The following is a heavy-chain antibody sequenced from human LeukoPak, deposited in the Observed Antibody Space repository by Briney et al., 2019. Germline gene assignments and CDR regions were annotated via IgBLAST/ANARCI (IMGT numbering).Heavy chain of an antibody. J-gene: IGHJ4*02. D-gene: IGHD2-2*01. V-gene: IGHV1-18*01. CDR1: GYTFSNYH. CDR2: ISGLNGNT. CDR3: ARGLGYCSSTSCYGELPGDY. Sequence: ASVKVSCKASGYTFSNYHISWVRLAPGQGLEWMGRISGLNGNTHYAQNLQGRVTMTTDTFTTTAYMELRSLGSDDTAMYYCARGLGYCSSTSCYGELPGDYWSQGTLVTVSS.